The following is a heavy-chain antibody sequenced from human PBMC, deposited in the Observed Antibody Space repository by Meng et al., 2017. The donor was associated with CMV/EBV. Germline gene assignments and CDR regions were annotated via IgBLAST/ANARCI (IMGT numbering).Heavy chain of an antibody. CDR3: ARDLPYYDFWSGYNWFDP. D-gene: IGHD3-3*01. CDR1: LTFSSYS. Sequence: LTFSSYSMNWVRQAPGKGLEWVSSISSSSSYIYYADSVKGRFTISRDNAKNSLYLQMNSLRAEDTAVYYCARDLPYYDFWSGYNWFDPWGQGTLVTVSS. V-gene: IGHV3-21*01. J-gene: IGHJ5*02. CDR2: ISSSSSYI.